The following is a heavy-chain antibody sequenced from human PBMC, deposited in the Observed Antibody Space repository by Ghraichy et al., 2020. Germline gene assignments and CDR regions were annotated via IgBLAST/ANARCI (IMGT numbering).Heavy chain of an antibody. CDR3: AREGSNWYLDY. J-gene: IGHJ4*02. CDR2: IKVDGSDK. Sequence: GGSLRLSCAASGFSFSGYWMSWVRQAPGKGLEWVANIKVDGSDKYYVDSVKGRFTISRDNAKKSLYLQMNSLRAEDTAVYYCAREGSNWYLDYWGQGTLVTVSS. D-gene: IGHD6-13*01. CDR1: GFSFSGYW. V-gene: IGHV3-7*01.